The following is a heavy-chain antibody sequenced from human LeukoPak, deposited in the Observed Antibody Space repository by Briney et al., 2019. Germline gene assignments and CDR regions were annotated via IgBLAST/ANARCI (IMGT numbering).Heavy chain of an antibody. CDR3: AREIAAAGNYYFDY. D-gene: IGHD6-13*01. CDR2: IYTSGST. V-gene: IGHV4-4*07. J-gene: IGHJ4*02. Sequence: SETLSLTCTVSGGSISSYYWSWIRQPAGKGLEGIGRIYTSGSTNYNPSLKSRVTMSVDTSKNQFSLKLSSVTAADTAVYYCAREIAAAGNYYFDYWGQGTLVTVSS. CDR1: GGSISSYY.